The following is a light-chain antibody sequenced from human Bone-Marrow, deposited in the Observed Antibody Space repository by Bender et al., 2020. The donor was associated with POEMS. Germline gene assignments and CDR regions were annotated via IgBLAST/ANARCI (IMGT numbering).Light chain of an antibody. CDR1: SSDVGNYNL. Sequence: QSALTQPASVSGSPGQSITISCTGTSSDVGNYNLVSWYRQNPGNAPKLVIYDVHKRPSGIPDRFSGSKSGNTASLTVSGLQPDDEGDYFCSSYTTTDTVIFGGGTRVTVL. CDR3: SSYTTTDTVI. CDR2: DVH. J-gene: IGLJ2*01. V-gene: IGLV2-14*02.